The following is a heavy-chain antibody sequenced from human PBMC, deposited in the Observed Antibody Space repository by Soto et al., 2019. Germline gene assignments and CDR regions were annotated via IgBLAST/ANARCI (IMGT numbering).Heavy chain of an antibody. J-gene: IGHJ6*02. CDR2: IYWDGDE. Sequence: QITVKESGPTLVKPTQTLTLTCTFSGFSVSTNGEGVAWIRQPPGMALEWLALIYWDGDERYSPFLQSRVTITKDTSKNQVVLTMPNMDPLDAATYYCAHKGGRGAAMDVWGQGTTVTVSS. V-gene: IGHV2-5*02. CDR1: GFSVSTNGEG. D-gene: IGHD2-15*01. CDR3: AHKGGRGAAMDV.